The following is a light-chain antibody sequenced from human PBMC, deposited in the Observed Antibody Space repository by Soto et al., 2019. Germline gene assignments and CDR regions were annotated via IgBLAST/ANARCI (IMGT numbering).Light chain of an antibody. Sequence: QSALTQPASVSGSPGQSTTISCTGTSGDVGLYDYVSWYQQHPGKAPQLMIYAVSNRPSGVSNRFSASKSGNTASLFISGLQAEDEADYYCSSYTSDSSYVXGSGTTSPS. CDR3: SSYTSDSSYV. CDR1: SGDVGLYDY. CDR2: AVS. J-gene: IGLJ1*01. V-gene: IGLV2-14*01.